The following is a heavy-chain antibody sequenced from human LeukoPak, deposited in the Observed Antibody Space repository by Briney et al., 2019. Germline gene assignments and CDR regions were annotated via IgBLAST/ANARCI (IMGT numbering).Heavy chain of an antibody. CDR1: GFTFSSYG. CDR2: IKNDGSEK. CDR3: ATDRGWRTSGYYLYYFEY. V-gene: IGHV3-7*01. Sequence: GGSLRLSCAASGFTFSSYGMHWVRQAPGKGLEWVASIKNDGSEKYYVDSVRGRYTISRDNTKNSPYLQMSSLRAEDTAVYYCATDRGWRTSGYYLYYFEYWGQGTLVTFSS. D-gene: IGHD3-3*01. J-gene: IGHJ4*02.